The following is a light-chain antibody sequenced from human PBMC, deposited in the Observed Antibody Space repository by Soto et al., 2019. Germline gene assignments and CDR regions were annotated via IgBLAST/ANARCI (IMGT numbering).Light chain of an antibody. J-gene: IGKJ1*01. CDR3: QQYNNYWT. Sequence: DIQMTQSPSTLSASVGDRVTITCRASQSISSWLAWYQQKPGKAPKLLIYDASSLESGVPSRFSGSGSATELTLTISRLKTDDFETYYCQQYNNYWTFGQGTKVDIK. CDR1: QSISSW. CDR2: DAS. V-gene: IGKV1-5*01.